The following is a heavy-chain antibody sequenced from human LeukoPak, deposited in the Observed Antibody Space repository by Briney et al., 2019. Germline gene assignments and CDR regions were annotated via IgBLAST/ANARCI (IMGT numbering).Heavy chain of an antibody. V-gene: IGHV5-51*01. D-gene: IGHD6-25*01. CDR2: IYPGDSDT. CDR1: GYSFTSYW. CDR3: ARAKAYSSGRYYFDY. J-gene: IGHJ4*02. Sequence: GESLKISCKGSGYSFTSYWIGWVRQMPGKGLEWMGIIYPGDSDTRYSPSFQGQVTISADKSISTAYLQWSSLKASDTAMYYCARAKAYSSGRYYFDYWGQGTLVTVSS.